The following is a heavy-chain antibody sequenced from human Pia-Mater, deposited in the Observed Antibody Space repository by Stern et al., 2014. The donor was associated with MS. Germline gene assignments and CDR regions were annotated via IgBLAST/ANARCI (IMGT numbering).Heavy chain of an antibody. CDR2: IRGNGTTT. CDR3: ATPTPAHY. V-gene: IGHV3-48*02. D-gene: IGHD2-15*01. CDR1: GFTFSPFS. J-gene: IGHJ4*02. Sequence: VQLVQSGGGLVQPGGSLRLSCTASGFTFSPFSMNWVRQAPGKGLEWVAYIRGNGTTTYYSDSVKGRFTISRDNSNNTLYLQMYGLRDEYTAVYYCATPTPAHYWGQGTLVTVSS.